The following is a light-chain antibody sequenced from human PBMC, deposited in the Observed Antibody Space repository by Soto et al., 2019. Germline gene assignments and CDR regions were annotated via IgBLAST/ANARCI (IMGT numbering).Light chain of an antibody. CDR2: DTT. CDR3: WLSYSGALGV. Sequence: QAVVTQEPSLTVSPGGTVTLTCGSSTGAVTSGHYPYWFQQKPGQAPRTLIYDTTNKHSWTPARFSGSLLGGKAALTLSGAQPEDEAEYYCWLSYSGALGVFGGGTKLTVL. CDR1: TGAVTSGHY. V-gene: IGLV7-46*01. J-gene: IGLJ2*01.